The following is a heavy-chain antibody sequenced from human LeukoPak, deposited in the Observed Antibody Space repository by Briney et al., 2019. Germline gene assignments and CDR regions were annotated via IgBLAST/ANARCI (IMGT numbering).Heavy chain of an antibody. D-gene: IGHD6-6*01. J-gene: IGHJ4*02. V-gene: IGHV3-30*18. CDR2: ISYDGSNK. CDR3: AKAVHSSSSWQIDY. CDR1: GFTFSNFG. Sequence: GGSLRLSCAASGFTFSNFGMHWVRQAPGKGLEWVAVISYDGSNKYYADSVKGRFTISRDNSKNTLYLQMNSLRPEDTAVFYCAKAVHSSSSWQIDYWGQGTLVTVSS.